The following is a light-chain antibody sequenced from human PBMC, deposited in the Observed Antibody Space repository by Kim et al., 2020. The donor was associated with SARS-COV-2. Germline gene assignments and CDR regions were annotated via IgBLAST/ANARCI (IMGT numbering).Light chain of an antibody. CDR1: SNNVGDQG. Sequence: LGQTATLTCTGNSNNVGDQGAAWMQHHQGHPPKLLSYRDNNRPSGISERLSASRSGNTASLTITGLQPEDEADYYCSAWDSSLSVWVFGGGTKVTVL. CDR2: RDN. J-gene: IGLJ3*02. CDR3: SAWDSSLSVWV. V-gene: IGLV10-54*01.